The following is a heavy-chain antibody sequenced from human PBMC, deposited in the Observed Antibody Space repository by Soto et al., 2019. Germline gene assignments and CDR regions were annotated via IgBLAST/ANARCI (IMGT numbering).Heavy chain of an antibody. CDR2: IRGSGVST. D-gene: IGHD3-10*01. Sequence: PGGSLRLSCAATGFTFSSYTVSWVRQAPGKGLEWVSGIRGSGVSTYYADSVKGRFTISRDNSKNTLYLQMNSLRAEDTAVYYCAKDRGALGITMVRGIIIHDAFDIWGQGTMVTVSS. CDR1: GFTFSSYT. CDR3: AKDRGALGITMVRGIIIHDAFDI. V-gene: IGHV3-23*01. J-gene: IGHJ3*02.